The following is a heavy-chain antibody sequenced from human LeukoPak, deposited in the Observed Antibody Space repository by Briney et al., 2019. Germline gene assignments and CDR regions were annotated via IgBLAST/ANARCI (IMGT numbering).Heavy chain of an antibody. CDR2: ISYDGSNK. D-gene: IGHD2-2*01. CDR1: GFTFNSYA. J-gene: IGHJ6*02. CDR3: ARDCSSTSCHYYYYYGMDV. Sequence: GGSLRPSCAASGFTFNSYAMHWVRQAPGRGLEWVAVISYDGSNKYYADSVKGRFTISRDNAKNSLYLQMNSLRAEDTAVYYCARDCSSTSCHYYYYYGMDVWGQGTTVTVSS. V-gene: IGHV3-30-3*01.